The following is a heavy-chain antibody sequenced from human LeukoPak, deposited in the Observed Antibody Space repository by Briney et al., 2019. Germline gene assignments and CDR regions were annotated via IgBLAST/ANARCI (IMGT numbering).Heavy chain of an antibody. CDR1: GGSISSGSYY. Sequence: PSETLSLTCTVSGGSISSGSYYWSWIRQPAGKGLEWIGRIYTSGSTNYNPSLKSRVTISVDTSKNQFSLKLSSVTAADTAVYYCARDAFRGGFDYWGQGTLVTVSS. V-gene: IGHV4-61*02. CDR3: ARDAFRGGFDY. D-gene: IGHD2/OR15-2a*01. CDR2: IYTSGST. J-gene: IGHJ4*02.